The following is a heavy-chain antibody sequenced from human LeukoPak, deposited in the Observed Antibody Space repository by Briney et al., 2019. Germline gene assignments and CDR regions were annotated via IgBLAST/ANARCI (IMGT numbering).Heavy chain of an antibody. Sequence: TSETLSLTCTVSGGSISGSCCYWGWIRQTPGKDLEWIGSTSYSGSTHYNPSFKIRVTVSVDTSKNLFFLNLSSVTAADTAVYYCSRTTGDSAIIAAHWGQGTLVTVSS. CDR1: GGSISGSCCY. D-gene: IGHD3-16*01. CDR2: TSYSGST. J-gene: IGHJ4*02. V-gene: IGHV4-39*01. CDR3: SRTTGDSAIIAAH.